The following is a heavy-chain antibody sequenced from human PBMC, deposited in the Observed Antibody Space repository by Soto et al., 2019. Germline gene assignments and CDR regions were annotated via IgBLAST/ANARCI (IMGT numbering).Heavy chain of an antibody. CDR1: GFTFSTYA. CDR2: MSYDGGNI. J-gene: IGHJ6*04. V-gene: IGHV3-30*18. CDR3: GKDGGHDSGIYYRNYYGLDV. Sequence: QLQVVESGGGVVQPGRSLRLSCGASGFTFSTYAMHWVRQAPGKGLEWVAVMSYDGGNIYYADSVKGRFTISRDNAKNMLYLQMNSLGIEDSAGYYCGKDGGHDSGIYYRNYYGLDVWGEGTTVTVSS. D-gene: IGHD3-10*01.